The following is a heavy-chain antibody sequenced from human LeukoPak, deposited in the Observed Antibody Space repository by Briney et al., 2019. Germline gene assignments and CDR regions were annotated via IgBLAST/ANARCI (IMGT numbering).Heavy chain of an antibody. CDR2: IIPIFGTA. V-gene: IGHV1-69*01. CDR1: GGTFSSYA. Sequence: ASVKVSCKASGGTFSSYAISWVRQAPGQGLEWMGGIIPIFGTANYAQKFQGRVTITADESTSTAYMGLSSLRSEDTAVYYCARVTRDSSGYYSIYYYYGMDVWGQGTTVTVSS. J-gene: IGHJ6*02. CDR3: ARVTRDSSGYYSIYYYYGMDV. D-gene: IGHD3-22*01.